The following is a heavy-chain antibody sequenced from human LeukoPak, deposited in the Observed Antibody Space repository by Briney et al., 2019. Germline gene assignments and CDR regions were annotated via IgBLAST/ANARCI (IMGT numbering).Heavy chain of an antibody. CDR2: IYYSGST. Sequence: SETLSLTCTVSGGSISSYYWSWIRQPPGKGLEWIGYIYYSGSTNYNPSLKSRVTISVDTSKNQFSLKLSSVTAADTAVYYCARKGCSGGSCYLFDYWGQGTLVTVSS. J-gene: IGHJ4*02. CDR1: GGSISSYY. CDR3: ARKGCSGGSCYLFDY. V-gene: IGHV4-59*01. D-gene: IGHD2-15*01.